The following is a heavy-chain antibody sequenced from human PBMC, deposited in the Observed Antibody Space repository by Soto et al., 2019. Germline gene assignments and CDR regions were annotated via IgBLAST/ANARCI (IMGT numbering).Heavy chain of an antibody. CDR1: GYSFTSHA. CDR2: INAGNGNT. D-gene: IGHD2-15*01. V-gene: IGHV1-3*01. Sequence: QVQLVQSGAEVKKTGASVKVSCKASGYSFTSHAMHWVRQAPGQRLEWMGWINAGNGNTKYSQKFQGRVTITRDTSASTAYMELSSLRSEDTAVYYCLGYSSGGSCYSRGNWGQGTLVTVSS. CDR3: LGYSSGGSCYSRGN. J-gene: IGHJ4*02.